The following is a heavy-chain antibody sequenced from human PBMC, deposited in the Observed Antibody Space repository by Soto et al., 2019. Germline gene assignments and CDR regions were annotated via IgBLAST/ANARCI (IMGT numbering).Heavy chain of an antibody. CDR2: IIPILGIA. CDR1: GGTFSSYT. V-gene: IGHV1-69*08. Sequence: QVQLVQSGAEVKKPGSSVKVSCKASGGTFSSYTISWVRQAPGQGLEWMGRIIPILGIANYAQKFQGRVTITADKSTSTAYMELSSLRSEDTAVYYCARERDNWNRDLDYWGQGTLVTVSS. D-gene: IGHD1-20*01. CDR3: ARERDNWNRDLDY. J-gene: IGHJ4*02.